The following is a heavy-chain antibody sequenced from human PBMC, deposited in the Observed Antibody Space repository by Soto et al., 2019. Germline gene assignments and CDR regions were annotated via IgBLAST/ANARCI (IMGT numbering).Heavy chain of an antibody. CDR2: INPSGGST. Sequence: ASVKVSCKASGYTFTSYYMHWVRQAPGQGLEWMGIINPSGGSTSYAQKFQGRVTMTRDTSTSTVYMELSSLRSEDTAVYYCATGGLVVPAALGMDVWGKGTTVTVSS. CDR3: ATGGLVVPAALGMDV. J-gene: IGHJ6*03. CDR1: GYTFTSYY. V-gene: IGHV1-46*01. D-gene: IGHD2-2*01.